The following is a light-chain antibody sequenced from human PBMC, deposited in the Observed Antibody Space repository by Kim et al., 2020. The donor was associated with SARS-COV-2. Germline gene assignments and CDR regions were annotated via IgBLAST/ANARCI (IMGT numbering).Light chain of an antibody. J-gene: IGKJ2*01. Sequence: RATIKCRSGQSVLDNSNNKNYVAWYQQRRGQPPKLLIYWASTRESGVPDRFSGSGSGTDFTLTISSLQAEDVAVYYCQQYYSTPYTFGQGTKLEI. CDR1: QSVLDNSNNKNY. CDR2: WAS. V-gene: IGKV4-1*01. CDR3: QQYYSTPYT.